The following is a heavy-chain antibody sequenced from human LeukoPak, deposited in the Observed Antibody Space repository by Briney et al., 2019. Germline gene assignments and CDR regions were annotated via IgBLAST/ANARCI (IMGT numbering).Heavy chain of an antibody. Sequence: ASVKVSCKASGYTFTSDYMHWVRQAPGQGLEWMGIINPSGGSMNYAQNFQGRVTMTRDTSTSTVYMELSSLTSEDTAVYYCARGGRYFDYWGQGTLVTVSS. D-gene: IGHD3-16*01. V-gene: IGHV1-46*01. CDR1: GYTFTSDY. CDR3: ARGGRYFDY. J-gene: IGHJ4*02. CDR2: INPSGGSM.